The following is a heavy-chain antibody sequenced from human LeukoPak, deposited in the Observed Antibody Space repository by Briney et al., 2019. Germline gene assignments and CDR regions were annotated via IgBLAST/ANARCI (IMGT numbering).Heavy chain of an antibody. Sequence: GGSLRLSCAASGFTFSSYSMNWVRQAPGKGLEWVSSISSRSSYIYYADSVKGRFTISRDNAKNSLYLQMNSLRAEDTAVYYCASIAAAGKADYWGQGTLVTVSS. D-gene: IGHD6-13*01. J-gene: IGHJ4*02. V-gene: IGHV3-21*01. CDR1: GFTFSSYS. CDR2: ISSRSSYI. CDR3: ASIAAAGKADY.